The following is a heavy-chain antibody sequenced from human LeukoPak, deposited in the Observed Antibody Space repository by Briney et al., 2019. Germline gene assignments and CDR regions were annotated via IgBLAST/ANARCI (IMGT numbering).Heavy chain of an antibody. J-gene: IGHJ5*02. CDR1: GFTVSSNY. CDR3: ARYSSSSRMNWFDP. Sequence: AGGSLRLSCAASGFTVSSNYMSWVRQAPGKGLEWVSVIYSGGSTYYADSVKGRFTISRDNSKNTLYLQMNGLRAEDTAVYYCARYSSSSRMNWFDPWGQGTLVTVSS. CDR2: IYSGGST. D-gene: IGHD6-6*01. V-gene: IGHV3-66*01.